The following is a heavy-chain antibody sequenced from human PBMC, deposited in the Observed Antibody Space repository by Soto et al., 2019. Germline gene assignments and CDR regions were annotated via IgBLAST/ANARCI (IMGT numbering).Heavy chain of an antibody. CDR3: AREGYYDSSGYYPAPYLDY. Sequence: GSSVKVSCKASGYPFTSYAIHWVRQAPGQRLEWMGWINAGNGNTKYSQKFQGRVTITRDTSASTAYMELSSLRSEDTAVYYCAREGYYDSSGYYPAPYLDYWGQGTLVTVSS. CDR2: INAGNGNT. CDR1: GYPFTSYA. J-gene: IGHJ4*02. V-gene: IGHV1-3*01. D-gene: IGHD3-22*01.